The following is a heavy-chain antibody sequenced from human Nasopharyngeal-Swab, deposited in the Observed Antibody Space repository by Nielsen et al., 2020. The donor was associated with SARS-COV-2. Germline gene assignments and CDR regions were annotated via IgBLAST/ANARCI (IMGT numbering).Heavy chain of an antibody. CDR2: MNLDSGDT. CDR1: GYTFASFD. Sequence: ASVKVSCKTSGYTFASFDINWVRQATGRGLEWVGWMNLDSGDTHYAQEFQGKFTLTRDTSRSTAYMELSSLRSEDTAVYYCARGPRPKRHLDYWGQGTLVTVSS. V-gene: IGHV1-8*01. CDR3: ARGPRPKRHLDY. J-gene: IGHJ4*02. D-gene: IGHD1-1*01.